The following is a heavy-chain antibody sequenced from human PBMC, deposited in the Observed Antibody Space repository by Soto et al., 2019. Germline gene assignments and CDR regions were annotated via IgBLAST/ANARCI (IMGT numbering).Heavy chain of an antibody. J-gene: IGHJ3*02. D-gene: IGHD5-12*01. CDR2: ISWNSGSI. V-gene: IGHV3-9*01. CDR1: GFTFDDYA. CDR3: AKDMGALGYKAFDI. Sequence: PGGSLRLSCAASGFTFDDYAMHWVRQAPGKGLEWVSGISWNSGSIGYADSVKGRFTISRDNAKNSLYLQMNSLRAEDTALYYCAKDMGALGYKAFDIWGQGTMVTVSS.